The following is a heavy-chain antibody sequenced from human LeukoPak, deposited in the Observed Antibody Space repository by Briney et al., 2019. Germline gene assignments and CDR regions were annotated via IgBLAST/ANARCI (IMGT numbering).Heavy chain of an antibody. J-gene: IGHJ4*02. CDR3: ARHSDIVVVPAATPLGY. CDR1: GFTFSDYY. Sequence: GGSLRLSCAASGFTFSDYYMSWIRQAPGKGLEWVSYISSSGSTIYYADSVKGRFTISRDNAKNSLYLQMNSLRAEDTAVYYCARHSDIVVVPAATPLGYWGQGTLVTVSS. D-gene: IGHD2-2*01. CDR2: ISSSGSTI. V-gene: IGHV3-11*01.